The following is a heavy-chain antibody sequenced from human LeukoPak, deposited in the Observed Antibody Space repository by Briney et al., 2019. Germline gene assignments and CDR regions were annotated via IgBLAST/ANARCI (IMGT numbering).Heavy chain of an antibody. CDR3: ARDSESHFDY. CDR1: GFIFSYYG. V-gene: IGHV3-33*01. Sequence: GGSLRLSCAASGFIFSYYGMHWVRQAPGKGLEWVAVIWYDGGNKYYADSVKGRFTISRDNSKNTLYLQMNSLRAEDTAVYYCARDSESHFDYWGQGTLVIVSS. CDR2: IWYDGGNK. J-gene: IGHJ4*02.